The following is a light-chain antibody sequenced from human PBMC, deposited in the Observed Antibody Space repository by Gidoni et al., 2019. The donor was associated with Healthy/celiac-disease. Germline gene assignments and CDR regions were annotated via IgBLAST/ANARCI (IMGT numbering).Light chain of an antibody. V-gene: IGKV3-11*01. J-gene: IGKJ4*01. CDR3: QQRSNWPPNLT. CDR1: QSVSSY. CDR2: DAS. Sequence: EIVLTQSPATLSLSPGERATLSCRASQSVSSYLAWYQQKPGQAPRLLIYDASNRATGIPARFSSSGSGTDFTLTISSLEPEDFAVYYCQQRSNWPPNLTFGGGTKVEIK.